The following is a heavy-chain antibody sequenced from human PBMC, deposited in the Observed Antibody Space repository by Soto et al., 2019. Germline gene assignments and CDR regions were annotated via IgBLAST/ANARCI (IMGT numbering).Heavy chain of an antibody. CDR3: ARHPPFYEFWGRSVTDG. D-gene: IGHD3-16*01. V-gene: IGHV4-39*01. CDR2: IYYSGST. CDR1: GGSISSSSYY. J-gene: IGHJ6*03. Sequence: PSETLSLTCTVSGGSISSSSYYWGWIRQPPGKGLEWIGSIYYSGSTYYNPSLKSRVTISVDTSKNQFSLKLSSVTAADTAVYYGARHPPFYEFWGRSVTDGWGKGTPAT.